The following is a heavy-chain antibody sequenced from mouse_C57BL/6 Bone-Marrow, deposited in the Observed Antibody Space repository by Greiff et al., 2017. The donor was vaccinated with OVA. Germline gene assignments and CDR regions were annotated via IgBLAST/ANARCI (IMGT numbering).Heavy chain of an antibody. Sequence: VQLQQSGAELARPGASVKLSCKASGYTFTSYGISWVKQRTGQGLEWIGEIYPRSGNTYYNEKFKGKATLTADKSSSTAYMELRSLPSADSAVDCCARGRVYCGSSYGDYWGQGTTLTVSS. CDR3: ARGRVYCGSSYGDY. V-gene: IGHV1-81*01. J-gene: IGHJ2*01. CDR1: GYTFTSYG. D-gene: IGHD1-1*01. CDR2: IYPRSGNT.